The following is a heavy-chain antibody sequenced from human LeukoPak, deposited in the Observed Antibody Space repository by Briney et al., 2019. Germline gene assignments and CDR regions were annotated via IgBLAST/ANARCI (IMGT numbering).Heavy chain of an antibody. J-gene: IGHJ4*02. D-gene: IGHD6-19*01. CDR3: ARDRYSSGWYHHFDY. CDR2: INSDGRST. Sequence: PGGSLRLFCAASGFTFSSYWMHWVRQAPGKGLVWVSRINSDGRSTNYADSVKGRFTISRDNAKNTLYLQMNSLRAEDTAVYYCARDRYSSGWYHHFDYWGQGTLVTVSS. CDR1: GFTFSSYW. V-gene: IGHV3-74*01.